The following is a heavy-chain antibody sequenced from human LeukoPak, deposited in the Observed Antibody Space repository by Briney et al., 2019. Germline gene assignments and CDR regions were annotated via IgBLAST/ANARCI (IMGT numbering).Heavy chain of an antibody. V-gene: IGHV3-20*04. Sequence: GGSLRLSCAASGFTFSNHGMNWVRQAPGKGLEWVSGINWNGGSTGYADSVKGRFTISRDNAKNSLYLRMNSLRAEDTALYYCARDRYYDILTGSDAFDIWGQGTMVTVSS. CDR3: ARDRYYDILTGSDAFDI. D-gene: IGHD3-9*01. CDR2: INWNGGST. CDR1: GFTFSNHG. J-gene: IGHJ3*02.